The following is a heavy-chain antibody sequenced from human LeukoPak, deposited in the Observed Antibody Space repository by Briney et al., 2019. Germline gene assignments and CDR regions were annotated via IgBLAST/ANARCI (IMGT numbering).Heavy chain of an antibody. V-gene: IGHV3-33*01. D-gene: IGHD3-10*01. J-gene: IGHJ4*02. CDR2: VSYDGSNK. CDR3: AREMGSVYFDY. CDR1: GFRFSSYG. Sequence: SGGPLRLSCTASGFRFSSYGIHWVRQTPGKGLEWVALVSYDGSNKDYADSVTGRFTISRDNSKNTVYLQINNLSTQDRAVYYCAREMGSVYFDYWGQGTLVTVSS.